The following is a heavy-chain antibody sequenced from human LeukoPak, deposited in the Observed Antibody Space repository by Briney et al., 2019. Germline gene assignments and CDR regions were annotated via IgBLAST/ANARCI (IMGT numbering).Heavy chain of an antibody. J-gene: IGHJ4*02. CDR1: GFTFSSYS. CDR3: AKDTPRYCSSTSCYVANPPY. D-gene: IGHD2-2*01. V-gene: IGHV3-21*04. CDR2: ISSSSSYI. Sequence: PGGSLRLSCAASGFTFSSYSMNWVRQAPGKGLEWVSSISSSSSYIYYADSVKGRFTISRDNAKNSLYLQMNSLRAEDTAVYYCAKDTPRYCSSTSCYVANPPYWGQGTLVTVSS.